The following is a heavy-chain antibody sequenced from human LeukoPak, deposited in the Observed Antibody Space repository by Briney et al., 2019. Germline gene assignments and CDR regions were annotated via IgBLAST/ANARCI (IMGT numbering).Heavy chain of an antibody. CDR3: ARSAARLRYYYAMDV. J-gene: IGHJ6*02. CDR1: GFTFSDYY. Sequence: GGSLRLSCAASGFTFSDYYMSWIRQAPGKGLEWVSYISSSSSYTNYADSVKGRFTISRHNSKNTLYLQMSSLRAEDTAVYFCARSAARLRYYYAMDVWGQGTTVTV. D-gene: IGHD6-6*01. CDR2: ISSSSSYT. V-gene: IGHV3-11*03.